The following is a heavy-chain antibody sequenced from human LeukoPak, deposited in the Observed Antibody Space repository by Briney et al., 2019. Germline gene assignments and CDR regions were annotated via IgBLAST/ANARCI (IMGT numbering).Heavy chain of an antibody. Sequence: PGGSLRLSCAASGFTFSSYGMHWVRQAPGKGLEWVAFIRYDGSNKYYADSVKGRFTISRDNSKNTLYLQMNSLRAEDTAVYYCAKVAGSSGGPFDYWGRGTLVTVSS. CDR1: GFTFSSYG. CDR3: AKVAGSSGGPFDY. D-gene: IGHD6-19*01. CDR2: IRYDGSNK. V-gene: IGHV3-30*02. J-gene: IGHJ4*02.